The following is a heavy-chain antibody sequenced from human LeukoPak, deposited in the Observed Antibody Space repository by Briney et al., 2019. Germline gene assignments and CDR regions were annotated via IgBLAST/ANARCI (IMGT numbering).Heavy chain of an antibody. Sequence: GGSLRLSCAASGFTVSSNYMSWVRQAPGKGLEWVSVIYSGGSTYYADSVKGRFTISRDNSKNTLYLQMNGLRAEDTAVYYCARAPYYYDSSGYLYYYGMDVWGQGTTVTVSS. J-gene: IGHJ6*02. CDR1: GFTVSSNY. V-gene: IGHV3-53*01. CDR3: ARAPYYYDSSGYLYYYGMDV. CDR2: IYSGGST. D-gene: IGHD3-22*01.